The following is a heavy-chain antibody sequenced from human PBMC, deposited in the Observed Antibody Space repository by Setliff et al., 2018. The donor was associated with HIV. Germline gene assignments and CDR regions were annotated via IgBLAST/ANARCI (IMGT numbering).Heavy chain of an antibody. D-gene: IGHD2-2*03. V-gene: IGHV4-59*04. J-gene: IGHJ6*03. CDR3: ARLNDGFYYYYYMDV. CDR2: IYYSGCT. CDR1: GGSISSYY. Sequence: SETLSLTCTVSGGSISSYYWSWIRQPPGKGLEWIGYIYYSGCTYYNPSLKSRVTISVDTSKNQFSLKPSSVTAADTAVYYCARLNDGFYYYYYMDVWGKGTTVTVSS.